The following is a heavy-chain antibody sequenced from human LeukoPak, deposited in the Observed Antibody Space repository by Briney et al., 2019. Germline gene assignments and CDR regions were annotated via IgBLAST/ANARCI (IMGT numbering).Heavy chain of an antibody. CDR1: GGTFSSYA. V-gene: IGHV1-69*04. CDR3: ASQHIVVVTATQYYYYGMNV. CDR2: IIPILGIA. Sequence: SVKVSCKASGGTFSSYAVSWVRQAPGQGLQWMGRIIPILGIANYAQKFQGRVTITADKSTSTAYMELSSLRSEDTAVYYCASQHIVVVTATQYYYYGMNVWGQGTTVTVSS. J-gene: IGHJ6*02. D-gene: IGHD2-21*02.